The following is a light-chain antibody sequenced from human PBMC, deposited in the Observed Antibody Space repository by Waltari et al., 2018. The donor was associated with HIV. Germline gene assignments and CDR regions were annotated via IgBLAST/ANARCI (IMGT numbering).Light chain of an antibody. Sequence: QSVLTQPPSVSAAPGQKVTIACAGSSSNIRQSFVSWYQQLPGTAPKLLSDESNKLPSGIPYRCGGSKSGTSATLSITGLQTGDEADYYCATWDSRLSVGVVFGGGTKLTVL. CDR3: ATWDSRLSVGVV. CDR1: SSNIRQSF. J-gene: IGLJ2*01. V-gene: IGLV1-51*02. CDR2: ESN.